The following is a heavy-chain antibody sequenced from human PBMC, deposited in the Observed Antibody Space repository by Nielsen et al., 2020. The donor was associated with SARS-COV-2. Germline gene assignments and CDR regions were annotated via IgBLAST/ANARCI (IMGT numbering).Heavy chain of an antibody. CDR1: GGSISSGGYH. D-gene: IGHD2-8*01. J-gene: IGHJ3*02. CDR2: IFATGNT. Sequence: SETLSLTCTVSGGSISSGGYHWSWIRQPAGKGLEWIGRIFATGNTNYNPSLKSRITISVDTSKNQFSLRLKFVTAADTAVYYCARAPDIVLLPNAIPIWGQGTMVPVSS. V-gene: IGHV4-61*02. CDR3: ARAPDIVLLPNAIPI.